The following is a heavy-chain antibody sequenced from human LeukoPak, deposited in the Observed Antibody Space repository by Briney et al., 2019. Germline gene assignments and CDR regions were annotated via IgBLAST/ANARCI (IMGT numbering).Heavy chain of an antibody. CDR1: GYTFTSYY. V-gene: IGHV1-46*01. J-gene: IGHJ4*02. Sequence: ASVKVSCKASGYTFTSYYMHWVRQAPGQGLEWMGIINPSGGSTSYAQKFQGRVTMTRDTSTSTVYMELSSLRSEDTAVYYCAREEARDGSTGYYFDYWGQGTLLTVSS. CDR2: INPSGGST. CDR3: AREEARDGSTGYYFDY. D-gene: IGHD5-24*01.